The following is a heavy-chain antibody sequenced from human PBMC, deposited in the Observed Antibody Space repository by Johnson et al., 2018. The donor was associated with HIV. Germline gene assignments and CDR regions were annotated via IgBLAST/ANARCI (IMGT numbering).Heavy chain of an antibody. CDR3: ARGEDGVDAFDI. V-gene: IGHV3-30-3*01. CDR1: GFTFRSYA. Sequence: QMLLVESGGGVVQPGRSLRLSCSASGFTFRSYAMHRVRQAPGQGLGWVAVISYDGSNKHYSDPVKGRFNISRDNYKHTLYLQMNSLRAEDTAVYYCARGEDGVDAFDIWGQGTMVTVSS. J-gene: IGHJ3*02. D-gene: IGHD4-17*01. CDR2: ISYDGSNK.